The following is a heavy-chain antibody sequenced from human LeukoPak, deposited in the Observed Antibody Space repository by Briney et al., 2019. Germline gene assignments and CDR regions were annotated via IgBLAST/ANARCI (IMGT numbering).Heavy chain of an antibody. CDR1: GGSISSYY. V-gene: IGHV4-59*08. J-gene: IGHJ6*02. CDR3: ARAAIAHYYYYGMDV. Sequence: SETLSLTCTVSGGSISSYYWSWIRQPPGKGLEWIGYIYYSGSTNYNPSLKSRVTISVDTSKNQFSLKLSSVTAADTAVYYCARAAIAHYYYYGMDVWGQGTTVTVSS. D-gene: IGHD2-21*01. CDR2: IYYSGST.